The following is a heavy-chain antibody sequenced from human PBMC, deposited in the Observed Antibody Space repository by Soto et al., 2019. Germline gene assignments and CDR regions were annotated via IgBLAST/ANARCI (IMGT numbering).Heavy chain of an antibody. Sequence: QVQLQESGPGLVKPSETLSLTCAVSGVSISSSYWSWIRQSPGKEMQWIGYIYYSGSVKYNPSLTSXAXIXXDMSRNQLSLRVTPVTAADTALYYCARGMYDSSGFSNPFDIWGQGTMVTVSS. J-gene: IGHJ3*02. D-gene: IGHD3-22*01. V-gene: IGHV4-59*01. CDR1: GVSISSSY. CDR3: ARGMYDSSGFSNPFDI. CDR2: IYYSGSV.